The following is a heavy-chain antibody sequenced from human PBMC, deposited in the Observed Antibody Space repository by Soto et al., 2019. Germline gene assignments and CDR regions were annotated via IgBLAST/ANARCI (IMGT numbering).Heavy chain of an antibody. CDR2: IDPSASYA. D-gene: IGHD2-21*01. V-gene: IGHV5-10-1*01. CDR1: GYSFTTYW. CDR3: ASRVRRLQSEGDFDY. Sequence: PGESLKISCKGSGYSFTTYWISWVRQLPGKSLEWMGRIDPSASYANYSPSFQGHVTISADKSISTAYLQWSSLRASDTAMYYCASRVRRLQSEGDFDYWRQRXLIAVCS. J-gene: IGHJ4*02.